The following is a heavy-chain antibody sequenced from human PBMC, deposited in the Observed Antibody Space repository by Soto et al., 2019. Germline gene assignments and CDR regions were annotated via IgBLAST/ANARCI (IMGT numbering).Heavy chain of an antibody. V-gene: IGHV4-30-4*01. CDR2: IYYSGST. Sequence: TLSLTCTVSGGSISSGDYYWSWIRQPPGKGLEWIGYIYYSGSTYYNPSLKSRVTISVDTSKNQFSLKLSSVTAADTAVYYCARDQRRGRITGARIPWDYWGQGTLVTVSS. CDR1: GGSISSGDYY. D-gene: IGHD1-20*01. CDR3: ARDQRRGRITGARIPWDY. J-gene: IGHJ4*02.